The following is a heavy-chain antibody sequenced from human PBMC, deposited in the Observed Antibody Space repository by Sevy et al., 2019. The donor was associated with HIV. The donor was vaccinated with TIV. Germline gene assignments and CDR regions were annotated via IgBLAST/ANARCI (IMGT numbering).Heavy chain of an antibody. Sequence: GGSLRLSCTGSGFTFGDYAMSWVRQAPGKGLEWVAFLKHKAYGGTLDYAASVKGRFSISRDDSKSIAHLQMNDLKTEDTAIYYCTASKGAQSIFDYWGQGALVTVSS. J-gene: IGHJ4*02. CDR3: TASKGAQSIFDY. V-gene: IGHV3-49*04. CDR1: GFTFGDYA. CDR2: LKHKAYGGTL. D-gene: IGHD1-26*01.